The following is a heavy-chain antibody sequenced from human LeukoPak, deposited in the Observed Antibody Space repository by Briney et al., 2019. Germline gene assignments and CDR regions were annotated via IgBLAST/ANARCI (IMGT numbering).Heavy chain of an antibody. CDR2: IYQSGST. CDR1: GYSISSGYY. J-gene: IGHJ4*02. D-gene: IGHD1-1*01. V-gene: IGHV4-38-2*01. CDR3: ARALDDFDY. Sequence: SETLSLTCAVSGYSISSGYYWGWIRQPPGKGLEWIGSIYQSGSTYYNPSLKSRVTISVDTSKNQFSLKLSSVTAADTAVYYCARALDDFDYWGQGTLVTVSS.